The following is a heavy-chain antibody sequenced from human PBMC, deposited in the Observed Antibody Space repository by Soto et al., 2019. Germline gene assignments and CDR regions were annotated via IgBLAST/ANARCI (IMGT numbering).Heavy chain of an antibody. CDR2: ISGSGATT. J-gene: IGHJ4*02. D-gene: IGHD3-22*01. CDR1: GLHFKNYA. Sequence: GGSLRLSCAASGLHFKNYAMSWVRQAPGKGLEWVSAISGSGATTYDADSVKGRFTISRGNSKNTLYLQMNSLRAEDTAVYYCAKRPAYYYDSSGFHFDYWGRGTLVTVSS. CDR3: AKRPAYYYDSSGFHFDY. V-gene: IGHV3-23*01.